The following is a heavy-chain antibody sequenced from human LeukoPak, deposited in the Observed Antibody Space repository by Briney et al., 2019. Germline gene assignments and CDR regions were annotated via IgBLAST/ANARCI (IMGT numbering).Heavy chain of an antibody. D-gene: IGHD1-1*01. V-gene: IGHV4-61*02. Sequence: SETLSLTCTVSGGSISSGSYYWSWIRQPAGKGLEWIGRIYTSGSTNYNPSLKSRVTISVDTSKNHFSLKLGSVTAADTAVYYCARENYNTDFDYWGQGTLVTVSS. CDR1: GGSISSGSYY. J-gene: IGHJ4*02. CDR2: IYTSGST. CDR3: ARENYNTDFDY.